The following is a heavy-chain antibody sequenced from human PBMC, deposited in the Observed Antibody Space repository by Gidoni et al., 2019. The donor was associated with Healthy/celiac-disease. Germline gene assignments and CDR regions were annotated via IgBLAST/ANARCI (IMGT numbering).Heavy chain of an antibody. CDR1: GCSVSRGSYY. Sequence: QVQLQESGPGLVKPSETLSLTCTVSGCSVSRGSYYWSWIRQPPATGLEWIGYIYYSGSTNYNPSLKSRVTISVDTSKNQFSLKLSSVTAADTAVYYCARLTFKLYRPGRDCSSTSCYNHPYYYYYGMDVWGQGTTVTVSS. CDR3: ARLTFKLYRPGRDCSSTSCYNHPYYYYYGMDV. V-gene: IGHV4-61*01. J-gene: IGHJ6*02. CDR2: IYYSGST. D-gene: IGHD2-2*01.